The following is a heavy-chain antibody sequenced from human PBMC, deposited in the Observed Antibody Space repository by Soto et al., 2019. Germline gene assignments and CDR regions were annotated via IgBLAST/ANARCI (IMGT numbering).Heavy chain of an antibody. J-gene: IGHJ5*02. D-gene: IGHD6-13*01. Sequence: QVQLQESGPGLVKPSETLSLTCTVSGGSVSSGSYYWSWIRQPPGKGLEWIGYIYYSGSTNYNPSLKSRVTISVDTSKDQFSLKLSSVTAADTAVYYCARVPAAYLIAAAVHWFDPWGQGTLVTVSS. V-gene: IGHV4-61*01. CDR3: ARVPAAYLIAAAVHWFDP. CDR1: GGSVSSGSYY. CDR2: IYYSGST.